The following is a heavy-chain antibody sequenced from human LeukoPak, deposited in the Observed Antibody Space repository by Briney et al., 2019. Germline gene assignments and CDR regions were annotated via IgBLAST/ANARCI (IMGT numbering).Heavy chain of an antibody. V-gene: IGHV3-7*01. CDR3: ARDLRDYYGSGFDY. J-gene: IGHJ4*02. CDR1: GFTFSSYW. Sequence: PGGSLRLSCAASGFTFSSYWMSWVRQAPGKGLEWVANIKQDGSEKYYVDSVKGRFTISRDNAKNSLYLQMNSVRDEDTAVYYCARDLRDYYGSGFDYWGQGTLVTVSS. D-gene: IGHD3-10*01. CDR2: IKQDGSEK.